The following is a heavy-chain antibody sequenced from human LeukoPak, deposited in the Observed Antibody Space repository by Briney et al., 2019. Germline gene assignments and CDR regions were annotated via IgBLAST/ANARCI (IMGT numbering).Heavy chain of an antibody. D-gene: IGHD2-15*01. Sequence: PSETLSLTCAVYGGSFSGCYWSWIRQPPGKGLEWIGEINHSGSTNYNPSLKSRVTISVDTSKNQFSLKLSSVTAADTAVYYCARGLDCSGGSCYVDYWGQGTLVTVSS. CDR1: GGSFSGCY. V-gene: IGHV4-34*01. CDR3: ARGLDCSGGSCYVDY. J-gene: IGHJ4*02. CDR2: INHSGST.